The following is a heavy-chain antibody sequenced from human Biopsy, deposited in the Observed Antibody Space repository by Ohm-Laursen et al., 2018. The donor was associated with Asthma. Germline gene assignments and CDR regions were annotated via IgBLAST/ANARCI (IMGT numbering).Heavy chain of an antibody. CDR3: ARGREVSGSYFTSHWFDP. CDR1: GFAVSSDY. CDR2: IWYDGGYK. Sequence: SSLRLSCAASGFAVSSDYMDWVRQAPGKGLEWVAVIWYDGGYKDNADSVKGRFTISRDNSKNMLYLQMNSLRAEDTAVYYCARGREVSGSYFTSHWFDPWGQGTLVTVSS. V-gene: IGHV3-33*01. D-gene: IGHD3-10*01. J-gene: IGHJ5*02.